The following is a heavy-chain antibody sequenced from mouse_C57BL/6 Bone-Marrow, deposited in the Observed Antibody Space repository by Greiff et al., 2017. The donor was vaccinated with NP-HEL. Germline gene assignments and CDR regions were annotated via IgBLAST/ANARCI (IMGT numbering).Heavy chain of an antibody. D-gene: IGHD1-1*01. CDR1: GYAFSSYW. J-gene: IGHJ2*01. V-gene: IGHV1-80*01. Sequence: VQLQESGAELVKPGASVKISCKASGYAFSSYWMNWVKQRPGKGLEWIGQIYPGDGDTNYNGKFKGKATLTADKSSSTAYMQLSSLTSEDSAVYFCARYYGSSYDFDYWGQGTTLTVSS. CDR3: ARYYGSSYDFDY. CDR2: IYPGDGDT.